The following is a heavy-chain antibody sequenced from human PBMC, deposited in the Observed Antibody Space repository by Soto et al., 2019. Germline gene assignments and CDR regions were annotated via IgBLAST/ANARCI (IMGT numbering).Heavy chain of an antibody. J-gene: IGHJ4*02. CDR3: ARERGGYNRGDFEF. D-gene: IGHD5-12*01. V-gene: IGHV1-69*13. CDR1: GGTFSSYA. CDR2: IIPSFGKG. Sequence: SVKVSCKASGGTFSSYAISWVRQAPGQGLEWLGGIIPSFGKGNYQQNFQGRLTITADESTSTVYVELSGLTSGDTAVYYCARERGGYNRGDFEFWGQGTLVTVSS.